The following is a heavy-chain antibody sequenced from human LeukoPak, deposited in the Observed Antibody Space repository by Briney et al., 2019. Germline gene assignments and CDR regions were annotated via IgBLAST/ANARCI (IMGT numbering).Heavy chain of an antibody. CDR2: ITSSSKYI. V-gene: IGHV3-21*01. D-gene: IGHD5-12*01. J-gene: IGHJ4*02. Sequence: GGSLRLSCAASGFTFSSYNMNWVRQAPGKGLEWVSSITSSSKYIYFGDSVKGRFTISRDNAKNSLYLQMNSLRAEDTAVYYCARDLFGSRATIDYWGQGTLVSVSS. CDR3: ARDLFGSRATIDY. CDR1: GFTFSSYN.